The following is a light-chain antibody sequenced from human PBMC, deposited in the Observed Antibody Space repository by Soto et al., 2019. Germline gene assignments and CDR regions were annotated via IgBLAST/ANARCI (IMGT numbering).Light chain of an antibody. V-gene: IGKV1-5*03. CDR3: QHYHNYTWT. J-gene: IGKJ1*01. CDR2: KAS. CDR1: QTISNW. Sequence: DIQMTQSPSTLSASVGDRVTITCRASQTISNWLAWYQQRPGKAPTLLIYKASTLKNGVPSRFSGSGSGTEFTLTISSLQPEDFATYYCQHYHNYTWTFAQGTKVDIK.